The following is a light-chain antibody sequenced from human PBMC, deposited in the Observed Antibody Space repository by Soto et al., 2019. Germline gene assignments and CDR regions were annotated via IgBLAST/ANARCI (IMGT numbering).Light chain of an antibody. CDR3: QSYDSSLNGWV. Sequence: QSVLTQPPSVSGAPGQRVTISCTGSSSNTGAGYDVHWYQQLPGTAPKLLIYGNSNRPSGVPDRFSGSKSGTSASLGITGLQAEDEADYSCQSYDSSLNGWVFGGGTQLTVL. CDR2: GNS. J-gene: IGLJ3*02. CDR1: SSNTGAGYD. V-gene: IGLV1-40*01.